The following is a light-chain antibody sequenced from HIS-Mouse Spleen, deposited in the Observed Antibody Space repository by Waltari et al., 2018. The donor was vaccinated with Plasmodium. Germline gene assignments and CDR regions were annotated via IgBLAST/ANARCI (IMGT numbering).Light chain of an antibody. J-gene: IGLJ2*01. Sequence: QSALTQPASVSGSPGQSITLSCTGTSSYVGSYNLVSWYQQHPGKAPKLMIYEGSKRPSGVSNRFSGSKSGNTASLTISGLQAEDEADYYCCSYAGSSTFEVFGGGTKLTVL. CDR2: EGS. CDR3: CSYAGSSTFEV. V-gene: IGLV2-23*03. CDR1: SSYVGSYNL.